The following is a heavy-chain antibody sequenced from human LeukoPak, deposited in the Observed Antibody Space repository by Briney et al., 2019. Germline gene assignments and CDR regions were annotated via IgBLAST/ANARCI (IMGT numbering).Heavy chain of an antibody. CDR3: ARDSIAVAGEGFDY. Sequence: SETLSLTCAVYGGSFSGYYWSWIRQPPGKGLEWIGEINHSGRTNYNPSLKSRVTISVDTSKNQFSLKLSSVTAADTAVYYCARDSIAVAGEGFDYWGQGTLVTVSS. D-gene: IGHD6-19*01. V-gene: IGHV4-34*01. J-gene: IGHJ4*02. CDR1: GGSFSGYY. CDR2: INHSGRT.